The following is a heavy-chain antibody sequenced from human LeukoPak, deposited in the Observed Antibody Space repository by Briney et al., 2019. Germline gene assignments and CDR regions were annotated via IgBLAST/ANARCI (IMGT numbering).Heavy chain of an antibody. J-gene: IGHJ3*02. V-gene: IGHV4-34*01. CDR3: ARRNDFDI. CDR2: INHSGRT. CDR1: GGSFSGYY. Sequence: SETLSLTCAVYGGSFSGYYWSWIRQPPGKGLEWIGEINHSGRTNYNPSLKSRVTISVDTSKNQFSLKLSSVTAADTAMYYCARRNDFDIWGPGTMVTVSS.